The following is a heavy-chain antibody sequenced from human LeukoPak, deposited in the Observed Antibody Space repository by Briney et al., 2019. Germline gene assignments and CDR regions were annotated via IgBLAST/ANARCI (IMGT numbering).Heavy chain of an antibody. J-gene: IGHJ4*02. Sequence: GGSLRLSCAASGSGFTFNNYWMHWVRQAPGRGLVWVSRINADGSTTSYADSVRGRFTISRDNAKNTLYLQMNSLRAEDTAVYYCATLISGWSLYWGQGTLVTVST. CDR2: INADGSTT. CDR1: GSGFTFNNYW. V-gene: IGHV3-74*01. D-gene: IGHD6-19*01. CDR3: ATLISGWSLY.